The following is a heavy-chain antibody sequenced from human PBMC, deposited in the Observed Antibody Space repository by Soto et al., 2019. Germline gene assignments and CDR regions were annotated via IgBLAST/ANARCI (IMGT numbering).Heavy chain of an antibody. Sequence: ASVKVSCKASGYTFTSYGISWVRQAPGQGLEWMGWISAYNGNTNYAQKLQGRVTMTTDTSTSTAYMELRSLRSDDTAVYYCARELPVIAVAEKHRSYWYSDLWGRGTLVTVSS. D-gene: IGHD6-19*01. CDR2: ISAYNGNT. CDR1: GYTFTSYG. J-gene: IGHJ2*01. V-gene: IGHV1-18*01. CDR3: ARELPVIAVAEKHRSYWYSDL.